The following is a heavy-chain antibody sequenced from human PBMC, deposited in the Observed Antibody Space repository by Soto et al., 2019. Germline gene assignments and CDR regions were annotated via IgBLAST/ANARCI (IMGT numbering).Heavy chain of an antibody. V-gene: IGHV3-48*03. CDR3: ARGDDNSGYYYAFDS. D-gene: IGHD3-22*01. Sequence: GGSLRLSCEASGFTFSNYDMNWVRQAPGKGLEWISYISGSGRTIYYADSVKGRFTISRDSAKKSLFLQMNSLRAEDTALYYCARGDDNSGYYYAFDSWGQGTPGTVSS. CDR2: ISGSGRTI. J-gene: IGHJ4*02. CDR1: GFTFSNYD.